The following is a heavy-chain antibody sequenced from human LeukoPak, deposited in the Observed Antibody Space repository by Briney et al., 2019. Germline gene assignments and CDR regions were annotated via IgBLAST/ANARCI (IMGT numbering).Heavy chain of an antibody. CDR3: ARLGAGYDPYYFDY. D-gene: IGHD6-25*01. CDR2: IYLGDSDT. J-gene: IGHJ4*02. V-gene: IGHV5-51*01. CDR1: GFSFTTYG. Sequence: GESLKISCKGSGFSFTTYGIDWVRQTPGKGLEWMGIIYLGDSDTRYSPSFQGQVTISGDKSISTAYLQWSSLKASDTAMYYCARLGAGYDPYYFDYWGQGTLVTVSS.